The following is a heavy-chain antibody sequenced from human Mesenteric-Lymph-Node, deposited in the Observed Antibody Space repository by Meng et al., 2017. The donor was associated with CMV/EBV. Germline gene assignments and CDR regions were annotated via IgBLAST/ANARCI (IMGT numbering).Heavy chain of an antibody. CDR3: AREYVTIFGGYYGMDV. CDR1: GGSVSSGSFY. V-gene: IGHV4-61*01. Sequence: SETLSLTCTVSGGSVSSGSFYWSWIRQPPGEELEWIGYIYYRGSTNYNPSLKSRVTISVDTSKNQFSLKLNSVIAADTAVYFCAREYVTIFGGYYGMDVWGQGTTVTVSS. CDR2: IYYRGST. J-gene: IGHJ6*02. D-gene: IGHD3-3*01.